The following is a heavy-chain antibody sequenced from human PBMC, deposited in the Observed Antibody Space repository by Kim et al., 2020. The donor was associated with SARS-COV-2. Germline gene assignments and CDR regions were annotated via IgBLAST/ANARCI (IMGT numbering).Heavy chain of an antibody. CDR2: ISHGGHT. V-gene: IGHV4-38-2*01. CDR3: AGVLFGISYNFDV. Sequence: SETLSLTCSVSGSSIGIGYYWAWVRPPPGGGLGWVGSISHGGHTNYNSSLMSRLTISVDTTKRLFSMMLTSVTAADTAVYYCAGVLFGISYNFDVWG. J-gene: IGHJ3*01. D-gene: IGHD3-10*02. CDR1: GSSIGIGYY.